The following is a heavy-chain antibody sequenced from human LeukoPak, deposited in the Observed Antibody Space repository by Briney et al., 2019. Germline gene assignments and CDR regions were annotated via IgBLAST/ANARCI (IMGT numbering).Heavy chain of an antibody. CDR2: INHSGST. D-gene: IGHD5-18*01. V-gene: IGHV4-34*01. CDR3: ASVDTAMVKGGSDY. CDR1: GGSFSGYY. J-gene: IGHJ4*02. Sequence: SETLSLTCAVYGGSFSGYYWSWIRQPPGKGLEWIGEINHSGSTNYNPSLKSRVTISVDTSKNQFSLKLSSVTAADTAVYCCASVDTAMVKGGSDYWGQGTLVTVSS.